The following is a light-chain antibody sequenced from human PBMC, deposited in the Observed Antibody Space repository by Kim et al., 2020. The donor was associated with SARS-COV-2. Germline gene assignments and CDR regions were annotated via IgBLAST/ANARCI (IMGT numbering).Light chain of an antibody. J-gene: IGKJ2*01. CDR3: QQRSNWS. CDR2: DAS. V-gene: IGKV3-11*01. Sequence: TLSVSPGERATLSCRASQSVSSYLAWYQQKPGQAPRLLIYDASNRATGIPARFSGSGSGTDFTLTISSLEPEDFAVYYCQQRSNWSFGQGTKLEI. CDR1: QSVSSY.